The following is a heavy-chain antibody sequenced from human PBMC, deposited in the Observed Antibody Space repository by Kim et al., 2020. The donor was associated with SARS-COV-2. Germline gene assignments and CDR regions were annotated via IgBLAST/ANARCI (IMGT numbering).Heavy chain of an antibody. J-gene: IGHJ6*02. Sequence: SETLSLTCAVYGGSFSGYYWSWIRQPPGKGLEWIGEINHSGSTNYNPSLKSRVTISVDTSKNQFSLKLSSVTAADTAVYYCARSHHYYGSGRYNYYYYYGMDVWGQGTTVTVSS. CDR3: ARSHHYYGSGRYNYYYYYGMDV. CDR1: GGSFSGYY. D-gene: IGHD3-10*01. CDR2: INHSGST. V-gene: IGHV4-34*01.